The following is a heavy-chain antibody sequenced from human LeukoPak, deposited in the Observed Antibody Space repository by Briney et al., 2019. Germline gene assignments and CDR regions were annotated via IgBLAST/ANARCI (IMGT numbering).Heavy chain of an antibody. CDR3: AREGNWNDRGFDH. Sequence: PGGSPRLSCAASGFSFSSYEMNWVRQAPGKGLEWVSYISTSGSTIYYADSVKGRFTISRDNARNSLYLQMNSLRAEDTAVYYCAREGNWNDRGFDHWGQGTLVTVSS. J-gene: IGHJ4*02. V-gene: IGHV3-48*03. CDR1: GFSFSSYE. D-gene: IGHD1-20*01. CDR2: ISTSGSTI.